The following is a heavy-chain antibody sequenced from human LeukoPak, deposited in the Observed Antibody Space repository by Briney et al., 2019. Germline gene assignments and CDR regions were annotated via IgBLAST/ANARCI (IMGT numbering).Heavy chain of an antibody. Sequence: GASVKVSCKASGYTFTGYYMHWVRQAPGQGLAWMEWINLHNGVTNYAQNFRGRVTMTRATSISTAYVELSSLRSDDTAIYYCARGRSRFLEWLFDLWGQGTLVTVSS. CDR1: GYTFTGYY. D-gene: IGHD3-3*01. V-gene: IGHV1-2*02. J-gene: IGHJ5*02. CDR2: INLHNGVT. CDR3: ARGRSRFLEWLFDL.